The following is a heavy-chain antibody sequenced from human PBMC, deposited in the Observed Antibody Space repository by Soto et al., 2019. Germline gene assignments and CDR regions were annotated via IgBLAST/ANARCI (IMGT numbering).Heavy chain of an antibody. CDR3: ARGYGKWSAFDY. V-gene: IGHV4-59*01. D-gene: IGHD1-26*01. CDR2: INYSGST. CDR1: GGSISSYY. Sequence: SETLSLTCTVSGGSISSYYWSWNRQRSGKGLEWIGYINYSGSTNYNHSLKSQVTISVDKSKNQFYLKLSSVTYADTAVYYCARGYGKWSAFDYWGQGTLVTVSS. J-gene: IGHJ4*02.